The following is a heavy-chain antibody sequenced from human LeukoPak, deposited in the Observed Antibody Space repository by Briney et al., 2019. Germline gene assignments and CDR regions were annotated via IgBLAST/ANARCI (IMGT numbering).Heavy chain of an antibody. CDR2: INPNSGGT. CDR1: GYTFTGYY. Sequence: ASVEVSCKASGYTFTGYYMHWVRQAPGQGLEWMGWINPNSGGTNYAQKFQGRVTMTRDTSISTAYMELSRLRSDDTAVYYCARDPGGSYRGNWFDPWGQGTLVTVSS. J-gene: IGHJ5*02. D-gene: IGHD1-26*01. V-gene: IGHV1-2*02. CDR3: ARDPGGSYRGNWFDP.